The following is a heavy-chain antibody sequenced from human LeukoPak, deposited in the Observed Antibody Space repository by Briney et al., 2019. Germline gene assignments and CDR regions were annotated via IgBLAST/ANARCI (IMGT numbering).Heavy chain of an antibody. CDR3: ARGQSSGSYWWPFEYFDY. J-gene: IGHJ4*02. CDR2: INHSGST. V-gene: IGHV4-39*07. CDR1: GGSISSSSYY. D-gene: IGHD3-10*01. Sequence: SETLSLTCTVSGGSISSSSYYWGWIRQPPGKGLEWIGEINHSGSTNYNPSLKSRVTISVDTSKNQFSLKLSSVTAADTAVYYCARGQSSGSYWWPFEYFDYWGQGTLVTVSS.